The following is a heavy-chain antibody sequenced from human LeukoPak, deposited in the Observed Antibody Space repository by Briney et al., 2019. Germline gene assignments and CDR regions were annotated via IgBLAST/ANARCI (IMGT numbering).Heavy chain of an antibody. D-gene: IGHD2-15*01. CDR1: GFTFSSYA. Sequence: GRSLRLSCAASGFTFSSYAMHWVRQAPGKGLEWVAVISYDGSNKYYADSVKGRFTISRDNFKNTLYLQMNSLRAEDTAVYYCARAPLLGYCSGGSCYRAYYYGMDVWGKGTTVTVSS. J-gene: IGHJ6*04. V-gene: IGHV3-30*04. CDR3: ARAPLLGYCSGGSCYRAYYYGMDV. CDR2: ISYDGSNK.